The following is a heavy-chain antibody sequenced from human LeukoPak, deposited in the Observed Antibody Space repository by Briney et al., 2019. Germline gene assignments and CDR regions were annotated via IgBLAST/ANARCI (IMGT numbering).Heavy chain of an antibody. CDR3: STEDKYCSTTTCGDY. D-gene: IGHD2-2*01. Sequence: ASVKVSCKASGYTFTAYYVHWVRQAPGQGLELMGYIKPTSGDSNYAQKFQDRVTMTRDTSISTAYLELSRLTSDDTAVYYCSTEDKYCSTTTCGDYWGQGTLVTVSS. CDR1: GYTFTAYY. CDR2: IKPTSGDS. J-gene: IGHJ4*02. V-gene: IGHV1-2*02.